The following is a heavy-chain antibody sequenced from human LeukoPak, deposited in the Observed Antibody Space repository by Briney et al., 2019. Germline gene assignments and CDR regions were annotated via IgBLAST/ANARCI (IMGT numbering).Heavy chain of an antibody. D-gene: IGHD6-19*01. CDR3: ARGRGWIYDS. CDR2: MKVDGSDI. V-gene: IGHV3-7*04. CDR1: GFTVSGNH. J-gene: IGHJ4*02. Sequence: GGSLRLSCAASGFTVSGNHMSWVRQAPGKGLEWVANMKVDGSDIHYVDSVKGRFTISSDNARSSLYLQMNTLRVADTAVYCCARGRGWIYDSWGRGTLVTVSS.